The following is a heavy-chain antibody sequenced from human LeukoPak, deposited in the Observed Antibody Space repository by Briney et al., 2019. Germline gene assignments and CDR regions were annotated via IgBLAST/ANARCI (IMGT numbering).Heavy chain of an antibody. V-gene: IGHV3-33*01. J-gene: IGHJ4*02. Sequence: PGRPLRLSCVASGFSFRSYGMHWVRQAPGKGLEWVAVIWYDGSKKFYADSVKGRFTISRDDSKNTLYLQMNSLRAEDTAMYYCALLNPWDYWGWGTLVTVSS. CDR3: ALLNPWDY. CDR1: GFSFRSYG. CDR2: IWYDGSKK.